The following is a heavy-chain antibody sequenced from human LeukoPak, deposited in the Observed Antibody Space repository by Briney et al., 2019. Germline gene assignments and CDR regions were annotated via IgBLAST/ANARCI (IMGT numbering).Heavy chain of an antibody. CDR1: GGTFSSYA. D-gene: IGHD2-2*01. Sequence: ASVKVSCKASGGTFSSYAISWVRQAPGQGLEWMGGIIPIFGTANYAQKFQGRVTITADESTSTAYMELSSLRSEDTAVYYCARSEGYCSSTSCFDYWGQGTLVTVSS. V-gene: IGHV1-69*13. J-gene: IGHJ4*02. CDR3: ARSEGYCSSTSCFDY. CDR2: IIPIFGTA.